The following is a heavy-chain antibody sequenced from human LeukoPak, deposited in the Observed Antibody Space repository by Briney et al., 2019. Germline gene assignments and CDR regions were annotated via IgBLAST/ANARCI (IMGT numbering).Heavy chain of an antibody. D-gene: IGHD2-2*02. CDR1: GGTFSSYA. Sequence: ASVKVSCKASGGTFSSYAISWVRQAPGQGLEWMGGIIPIFGTANYAQKFQGRVTITADESTSTAYMELSSLRSEDTAVYYCARGDIVVLPAGIPHNWFDPWGQGTLVTVSS. CDR2: IIPIFGTA. CDR3: ARGDIVVLPAGIPHNWFDP. J-gene: IGHJ5*02. V-gene: IGHV1-69*13.